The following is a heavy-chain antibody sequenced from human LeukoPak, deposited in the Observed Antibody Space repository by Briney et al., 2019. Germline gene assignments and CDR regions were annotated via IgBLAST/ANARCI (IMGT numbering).Heavy chain of an antibody. CDR2: IYYSGST. D-gene: IGHD1-26*01. CDR1: GRSISSSRYY. Sequence: SETLSLTCTVSGRSISSSRYYWGWIRQPPGKGLECIGSIYYSGSTYYNPSLKSRDAISVDTSKSQFSLKLSSVSAADTAVYYCASEIVGAIKGYFDYWGQGTLVTVSS. J-gene: IGHJ4*02. CDR3: ASEIVGAIKGYFDY. V-gene: IGHV4-39*01.